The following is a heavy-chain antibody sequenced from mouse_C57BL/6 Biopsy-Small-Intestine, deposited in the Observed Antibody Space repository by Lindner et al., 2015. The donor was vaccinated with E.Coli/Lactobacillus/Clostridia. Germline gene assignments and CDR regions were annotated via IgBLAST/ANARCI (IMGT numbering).Heavy chain of an antibody. J-gene: IGHJ3*01. Sequence: YPRSSNTYYSEKFKGKATLTTDKSSSTAYMQLSSLTSEDSAVYFCASPQTARATWFAYWGQGTLVTVS. CDR3: ASPQTARATWFAY. CDR2: YPRSSNT. D-gene: IGHD3-2*01. V-gene: IGHV1-83*01.